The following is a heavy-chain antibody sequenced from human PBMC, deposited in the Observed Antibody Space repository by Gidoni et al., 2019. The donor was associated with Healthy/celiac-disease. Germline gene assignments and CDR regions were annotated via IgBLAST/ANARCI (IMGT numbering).Heavy chain of an antibody. D-gene: IGHD3-10*01. V-gene: IGHV1-46*03. CDR1: GYTFTSSY. CDR2: INPSGGST. J-gene: IGHJ5*02. Sequence: QVQLVQSGAEVKKPGASVKVSCKASGYTFTSSYMHWVRQAPGQGLEWMGIINPSGGSTSYAQKFQGRVTMTRDTSTSTVYMELSSLRSEDTAVYYCARDWLYGSGSYYLSPFDPWGQGTLVTVSS. CDR3: ARDWLYGSGSYYLSPFDP.